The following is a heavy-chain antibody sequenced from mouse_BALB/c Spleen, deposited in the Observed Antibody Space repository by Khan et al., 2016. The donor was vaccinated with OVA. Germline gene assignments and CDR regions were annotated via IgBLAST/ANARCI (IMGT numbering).Heavy chain of an antibody. Sequence: EVELVESGGGLVKPGGSLKLSCAASGFTFSSFVMSWVRQTPEKRLEWVATISSAGTYTYYPDSVKGRFTISRDNAKNTLYLQMNSRRSEDTAMYYCANGNYGWFAYWGQGTLVTVSA. CDR3: ANGNYGWFAY. D-gene: IGHD1-1*01. CDR2: ISSAGTYT. J-gene: IGHJ3*01. CDR1: GFTFSSFV. V-gene: IGHV5-9-1*01.